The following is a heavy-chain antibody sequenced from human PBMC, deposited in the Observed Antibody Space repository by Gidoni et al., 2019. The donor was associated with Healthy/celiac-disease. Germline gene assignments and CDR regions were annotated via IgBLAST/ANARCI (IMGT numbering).Heavy chain of an antibody. J-gene: IGHJ3*02. V-gene: IGHV4-59*01. CDR2: IDYSGST. CDR1: CGSISSSY. D-gene: IGHD3-22*01. Sequence: QVQLQESGPGLVKPSETLSITCTVSCGSISSSYWSWIRQPPVKGLEWIGYIDYSGSTNYNPSLKSRVTISLDTSKNQFSLKLSSVTAADTAVYYCARGHYYDSSGYYYRGAFDIWGQGTMVTVSS. CDR3: ARGHYYDSSGYYYRGAFDI.